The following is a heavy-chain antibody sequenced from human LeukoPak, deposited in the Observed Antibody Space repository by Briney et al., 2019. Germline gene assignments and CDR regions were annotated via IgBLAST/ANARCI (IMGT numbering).Heavy chain of an antibody. CDR2: IYYSGDT. CDR3: ARRKAKTPNYFDY. J-gene: IGHJ4*02. V-gene: IGHV4-59*08. CDR1: DDSISNYY. Sequence: SETLSLTCTVSDDSISNYYWTWIRQPPGKGLEWIGYIYYSGDTNYNPSLKSRVTISLDTSKNQFSLKLTSVTAADTAMHYCARRKAKTPNYFDYWGQGALVTVSS.